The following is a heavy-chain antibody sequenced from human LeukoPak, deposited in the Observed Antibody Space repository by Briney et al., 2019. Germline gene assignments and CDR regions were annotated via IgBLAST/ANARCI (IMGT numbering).Heavy chain of an antibody. CDR2: LQDDESNK. CDR1: GFIFSSYG. J-gene: IGHJ4*02. Sequence: GGSLRLSCAASGFIFSSYGMHWVRQAPGKGLEWVAFLQDDESNKYYADSVKGRFTISRDNSKNTLFLHMNSLRGEDTAVYYCAKASGRYCTGSACFLHYWGQGTLVTVSS. D-gene: IGHD2-8*02. V-gene: IGHV3-30*02. CDR3: AKASGRYCTGSACFLHY.